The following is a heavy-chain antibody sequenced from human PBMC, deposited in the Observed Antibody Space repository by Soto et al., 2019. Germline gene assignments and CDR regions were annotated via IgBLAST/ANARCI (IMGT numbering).Heavy chain of an antibody. CDR2: IYWNDDK. V-gene: IGHV2-5*01. CDR3: AHGIGYCTNWALSGGCNWFDP. D-gene: IGHD2-8*01. J-gene: IGHJ5*02. CDR1: GFSLSTSGVG. Sequence: QITLKESGPTLVKPTQPLTLTCTFSGFSLSTSGVGVGWIRQPPGKALEWLALIYWNDDKRYSPSLKSRLTITKDTSKNQVVLTMTNMDPVDTATYYCAHGIGYCTNWALSGGCNWFDPWGQGTLVTVSS.